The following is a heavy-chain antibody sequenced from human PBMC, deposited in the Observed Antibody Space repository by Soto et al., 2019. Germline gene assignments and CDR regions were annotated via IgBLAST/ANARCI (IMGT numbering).Heavy chain of an antibody. D-gene: IGHD6-19*01. CDR2: MNPNTGNA. Sequence: QVQLVQSGAEVKKPGASVKVSCKASGYTFTSYDIHWVRQAPGQGLEWMGWMNPNTGNAASAQKFQGRVTMTSNTSISTAYMQLSSLRSEDTAVYFCARVGRGTSGYFDYWGQGTLVTVSS. CDR3: ARVGRGTSGYFDY. V-gene: IGHV1-8*01. J-gene: IGHJ4*02. CDR1: GYTFTSYD.